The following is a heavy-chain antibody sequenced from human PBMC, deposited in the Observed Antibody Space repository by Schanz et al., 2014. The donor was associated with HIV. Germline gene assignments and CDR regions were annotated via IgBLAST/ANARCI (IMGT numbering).Heavy chain of an antibody. CDR3: ALSRPSGYGGSWYFDL. D-gene: IGHD2-15*01. CDR1: GFTFSSYA. J-gene: IGHJ2*01. CDR2: IRGSGGST. V-gene: IGHV3-23*01. Sequence: DVQLLESGGGLVQPGKSLRLSCAASGFTFSSYAMSWVRQAPGKGLEWVAAIRGSGGSTYYADSVKGRFTISRDNSKNTLYLQMNSLRAEDTAVYYCALSRPSGYGGSWYFDLWGRGTLVAVSS.